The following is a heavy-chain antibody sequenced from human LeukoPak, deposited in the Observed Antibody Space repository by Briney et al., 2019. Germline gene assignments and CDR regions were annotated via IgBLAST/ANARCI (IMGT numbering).Heavy chain of an antibody. CDR1: GFTFSSYS. V-gene: IGHV3-21*01. CDR2: ISSSSYI. CDR3: ARVPPRAIFGVVYG. J-gene: IGHJ4*02. D-gene: IGHD3-3*01. Sequence: PGGSLRLSCAASGFTFSSYSMIWVRQAPGKGLEWVSSISSSSYIYYADSVKGRFTISRDNAKNSLYLQMNSLRAEDTAVYYCARVPPRAIFGVVYGWGQGTLVTVSS.